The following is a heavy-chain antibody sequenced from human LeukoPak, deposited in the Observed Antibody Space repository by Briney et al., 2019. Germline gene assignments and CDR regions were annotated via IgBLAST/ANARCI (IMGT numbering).Heavy chain of an antibody. D-gene: IGHD3-10*01. Sequence: GGSLRLTCTASGFTFGDYAMSWVRQAPGKGLEWVGFIRSKAYGGTTEYAASVKGRFTISRDDSKSIAYLQMISLKTEDTAVYYCTRPPTYYYGSGSYYARTALDYWGQGTLVTVSS. CDR2: IRSKAYGGTT. CDR3: TRPPTYYYGSGSYYARTALDY. J-gene: IGHJ4*02. V-gene: IGHV3-49*04. CDR1: GFTFGDYA.